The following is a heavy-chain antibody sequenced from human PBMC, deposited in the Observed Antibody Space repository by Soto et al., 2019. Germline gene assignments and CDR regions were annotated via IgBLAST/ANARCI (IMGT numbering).Heavy chain of an antibody. Sequence: PSETLSLTCTVSGGSISSGDYYWSWIRQPPGKGLEWIGYIYYSGSTYYNPSLKSRVTISVDTSKNQFSLKLSSVTAADTAVYYCARAPDVGSYGHGSFDPWGQGTLVTVSS. D-gene: IGHD5-18*01. CDR1: GGSISSGDYY. V-gene: IGHV4-30-4*01. CDR2: IYYSGST. J-gene: IGHJ5*02. CDR3: ARAPDVGSYGHGSFDP.